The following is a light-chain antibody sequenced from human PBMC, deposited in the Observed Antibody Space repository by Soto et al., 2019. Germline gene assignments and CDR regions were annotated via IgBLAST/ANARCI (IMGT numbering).Light chain of an antibody. J-gene: IGLJ1*01. CDR3: QSYDSSLSGPYV. Sequence: QSVLTQPPSVSGAPGQRVTSSCTGSSSNIGAGYDVHWYQQLPGTAPKLLIYGNSNRPSGVPDRFSGSKSGTSASLAITGLQAEDEADYYCQSYDSSLSGPYVFGTGTKVTV. CDR2: GNS. CDR1: SSNIGAGYD. V-gene: IGLV1-40*01.